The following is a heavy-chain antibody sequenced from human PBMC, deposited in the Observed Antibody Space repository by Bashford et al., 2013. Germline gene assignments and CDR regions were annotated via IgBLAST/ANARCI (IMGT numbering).Heavy chain of an antibody. CDR1: GGSIGSTSYS. D-gene: IGHD3-3*01. Sequence: SETLSLTCSVSGGSIGSTSYSWVWIRQPPGKGLEWIGTINYSGKTYLEPSLKSRVTISLDTSQNQCSLKVTSVTAADTAVYSCARALHYDFWRASNRGYYFDYWGQGTLVTVSS. CDR3: ARALHYDFWRASNRGYYFDY. J-gene: IGHJ4*02. CDR2: INYSGKT. V-gene: IGHV4-39*07.